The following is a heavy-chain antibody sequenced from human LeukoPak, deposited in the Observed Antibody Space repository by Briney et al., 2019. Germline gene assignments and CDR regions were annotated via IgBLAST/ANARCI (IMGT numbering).Heavy chain of an antibody. V-gene: IGHV4-39*07. D-gene: IGHD6-6*01. CDR2: IYHSGST. CDR1: GGSISSSSSY. CDR3: ARDGSSSWGNWFDP. J-gene: IGHJ5*02. Sequence: PSETLSLTCTVPGGSISSSSSYWGWIRQPPGKGLEWIGSIYHSGSTNYNPSLKSRVTISVDTSKNQFSLKLSSVTAADTAVYYCARDGSSSWGNWFDPWGQGTLVTVSS.